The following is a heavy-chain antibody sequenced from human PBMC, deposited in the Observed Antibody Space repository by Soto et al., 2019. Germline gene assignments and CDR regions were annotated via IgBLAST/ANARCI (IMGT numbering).Heavy chain of an antibody. CDR2: MNPNSGNT. CDR1: GYTFTSYD. D-gene: IGHD6-6*01. V-gene: IGHV1-8*01. Sequence: GASVKVSCKASGYTFTSYDINWVRQATGQGLEWMGWMNPNSGNTGYAQKFQGRVTMTRNTSISTAYMELSSPRSEDTAVYCCARWMWYSSSSSDWFDPWGQGTLVTVSS. J-gene: IGHJ5*02. CDR3: ARWMWYSSSSSDWFDP.